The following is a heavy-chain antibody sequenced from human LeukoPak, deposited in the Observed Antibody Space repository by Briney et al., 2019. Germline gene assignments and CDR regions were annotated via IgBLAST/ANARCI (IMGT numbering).Heavy chain of an antibody. V-gene: IGHV4-59*01. CDR3: VRGGIVGTTARIPLFDY. D-gene: IGHD1-26*01. Sequence: AETLSLTCTVPGGSISSYYWSWVRQPPGKGLEWIGYIYDSGSTNYNPSLKSRVTMSVNTSKNQSSLKLSSVTAADTAVYYCVRGGIVGTTARIPLFDYWGQGTLVTVSS. J-gene: IGHJ4*02. CDR1: GGSISSYY. CDR2: IYDSGST.